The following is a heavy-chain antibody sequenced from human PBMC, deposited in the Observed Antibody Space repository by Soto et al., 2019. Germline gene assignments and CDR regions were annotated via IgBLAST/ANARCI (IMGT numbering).Heavy chain of an antibody. CDR3: ARDHGSGKNLGRWEDY. J-gene: IGHJ4*02. CDR2: ISAYNGNT. V-gene: IGHV1-18*01. D-gene: IGHD3-10*01. CDR1: GYTFTSYG. Sequence: QVQLVQSGAEVKKPGATVKVSCKASGYTFTSYGISWVRQAPGQGLEWMGWISAYNGNTNYAQKHQGRVIMTRDTSTSTAYMERRSLRSDDTAVYYCARDHGSGKNLGRWEDYWGQGTLVTVSS.